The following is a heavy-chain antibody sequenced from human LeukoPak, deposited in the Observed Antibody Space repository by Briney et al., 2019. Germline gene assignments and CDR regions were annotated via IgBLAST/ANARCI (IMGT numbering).Heavy chain of an antibody. D-gene: IGHD2-2*01. V-gene: IGHV5-51*01. J-gene: IGHJ6*02. CDR3: ARQGYCSSTSCYSGYGMDV. Sequence: GASLTLSFKGSGYSFTSYWIGWVRQMPGKGPGWMGIIYPGDSDTRYSPSFQGQVTISADKSISTAYLQWSSLKASDTAMYYCARQGYCSSTSCYSGYGMDVWGQGTTVTVSS. CDR2: IYPGDSDT. CDR1: GYSFTSYW.